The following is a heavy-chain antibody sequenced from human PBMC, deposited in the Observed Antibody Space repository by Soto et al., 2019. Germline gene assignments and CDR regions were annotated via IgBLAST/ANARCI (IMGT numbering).Heavy chain of an antibody. V-gene: IGHV1-3*01. CDR1: GYTFTSYA. Sequence: VKVSCKASGYTFTSYAMHWVRQAPGQRLEWMGWINAGNGNTKYSQKFQGRVTITRDTSASTAYMELSSLRSEDTAVYYCAGYIVVVSRFDYWGQGTLVTVSS. CDR2: INAGNGNT. D-gene: IGHD3-22*01. CDR3: AGYIVVVSRFDY. J-gene: IGHJ4*02.